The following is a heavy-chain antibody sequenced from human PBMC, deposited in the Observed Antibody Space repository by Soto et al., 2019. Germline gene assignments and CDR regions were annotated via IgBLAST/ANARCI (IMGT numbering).Heavy chain of an antibody. CDR2: VSGSGTT. Sequence: GGSLRLSCVASGYTFNSHEMNWIRQTPGKRLEWISSVSGSGTTKYADSVKGRFTISRDNAHKSIYLQMNSLRVEDTGVYYCARGGIHWGQGALVTVSS. J-gene: IGHJ4*02. CDR3: ARGGIH. D-gene: IGHD6-13*01. CDR1: GYTFNSHE. V-gene: IGHV3-48*03.